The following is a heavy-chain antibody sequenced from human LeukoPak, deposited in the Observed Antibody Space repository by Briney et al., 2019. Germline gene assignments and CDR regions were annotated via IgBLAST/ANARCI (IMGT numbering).Heavy chain of an antibody. CDR1: GGSISSYY. CDR3: ARTPSIAAAGIFDY. D-gene: IGHD6-13*01. V-gene: IGHV4-4*07. J-gene: IGHJ4*02. CDR2: IYTSGST. Sequence: SETLSLTCTVSGGSISSYYWSWIRQPAGKGLEWIGRIYTSGSTNYNPSLKSRVTMSVDTSKNQFSLKLSSVTAADTAVYYCARTPSIAAAGIFDYWGQGILVTVSS.